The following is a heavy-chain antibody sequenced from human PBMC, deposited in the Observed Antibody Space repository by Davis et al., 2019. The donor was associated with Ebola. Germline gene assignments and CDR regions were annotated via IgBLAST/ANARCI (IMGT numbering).Heavy chain of an antibody. CDR1: GGSISSGDYY. V-gene: IGHV4-30-4*01. CDR2: IYYSGST. CDR3: ARVSYAFGGVIGRYYFDY. Sequence: SETLSLTCTVSGGSISSGDYYWSWIRQPPGKGLEWIGYIYYSGSTYYNPSLKSRVTISVDTSKNQFSLKLSSVTAADTAVYYCARVSYAFGGVIGRYYFDYWGQGTLVTVSS. J-gene: IGHJ4*02. D-gene: IGHD3-16*02.